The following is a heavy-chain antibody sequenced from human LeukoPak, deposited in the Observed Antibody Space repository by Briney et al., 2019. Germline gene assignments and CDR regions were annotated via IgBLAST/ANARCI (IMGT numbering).Heavy chain of an antibody. Sequence: GRSLRLSCAASGFTFSSYAMHWVRQAPGKGLEWVAVIWYDGSNKYYADSVKGRFTISRDNSKNTLYLQMNSLRAEDTAVYYCARDHRDGYEVYSYFDYWGQGTLVTVSS. D-gene: IGHD5-24*01. CDR1: GFTFSSYA. J-gene: IGHJ4*02. CDR2: IWYDGSNK. V-gene: IGHV3-33*08. CDR3: ARDHRDGYEVYSYFDY.